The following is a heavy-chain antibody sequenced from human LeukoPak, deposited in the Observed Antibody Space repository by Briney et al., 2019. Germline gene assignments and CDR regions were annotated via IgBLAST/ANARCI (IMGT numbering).Heavy chain of an antibody. CDR3: ARGVGATGGDY. J-gene: IGHJ4*02. D-gene: IGHD1-26*01. CDR2: IIPIFGTA. V-gene: IGHV1-69*05. CDR1: GGTFSSYA. Sequence: ASVKVSCKASGGTFSSYAISWVRQAPGQGLEWMGGIIPIFGTASYAQKFQGRVTITTDESTSTAYMELSSLRSEDTAVYYCARGVGATGGDYWGQGTLVTVSS.